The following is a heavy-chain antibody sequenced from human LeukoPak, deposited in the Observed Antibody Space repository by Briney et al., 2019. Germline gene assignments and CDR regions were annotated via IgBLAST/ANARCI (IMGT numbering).Heavy chain of an antibody. D-gene: IGHD3-22*01. CDR3: AKGQGRSQYYYDSSGSPYYFDY. V-gene: IGHV3-30*02. CDR1: GFTFSSYG. J-gene: IGHJ4*02. Sequence: PGGSLRLSCAASGFTFSSYGMHWVRQAPGKGLEWVAVIWYDGSNKYYADSVKGRFTISRDNSKNTLYLQMNSLRAEDTAVYYCAKGQGRSQYYYDSSGSPYYFDYWGQGTLVTVSS. CDR2: IWYDGSNK.